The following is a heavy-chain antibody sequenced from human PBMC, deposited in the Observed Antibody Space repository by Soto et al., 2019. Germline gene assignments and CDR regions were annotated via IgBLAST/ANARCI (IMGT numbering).Heavy chain of an antibody. D-gene: IGHD6-13*01. V-gene: IGHV3-48*03. Sequence: GGSLRLSCAASGFTFSSYEMNWVRQAPGKGLEWVSYISSSGSTIYYADSMKGRFTISRDNAKNSLYLQMNSLRAEDTAVYYCAREKKGYSSSWYHYYYGMDVWGQGTTVTVSS. J-gene: IGHJ6*02. CDR1: GFTFSSYE. CDR3: AREKKGYSSSWYHYYYGMDV. CDR2: ISSSGSTI.